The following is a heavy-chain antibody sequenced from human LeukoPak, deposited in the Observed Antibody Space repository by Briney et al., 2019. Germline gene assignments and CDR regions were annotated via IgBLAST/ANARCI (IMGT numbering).Heavy chain of an antibody. CDR1: GFTFSDYS. V-gene: IGHV3-48*04. CDR3: ARDHRYAFDN. CDR2: VGISSGNT. Sequence: GGSLRLSCAASGFTFSDYSMNWVRQAPGKGLEWISYVGISSGNTKYADSVKGRFTISGDSAKNSVFLQMNSLRVKDTAVYYCARDHRYAFDNWGQGTLVTVYS. D-gene: IGHD5-12*01. J-gene: IGHJ4*02.